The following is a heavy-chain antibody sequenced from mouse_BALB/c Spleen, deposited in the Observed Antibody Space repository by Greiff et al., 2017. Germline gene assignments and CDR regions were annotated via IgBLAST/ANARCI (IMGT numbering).Heavy chain of an antibody. D-gene: IGHD4-1*02. CDR2: IVPANGNT. CDR1: GFSITDTY. J-gene: IGHJ3*01. Sequence: VQLQQSGAELVKPGASVTLSCTASGFSITDTYLHWVKQRLEQDLEWIGSIVPANGNTKYDPKFQGKATITADTSSNTGYLQHSSLTSEDTAVYYCASSTGTWFAYWGQGTLVTVSA. CDR3: ASSTGTWFAY. V-gene: IGHV14-3*02.